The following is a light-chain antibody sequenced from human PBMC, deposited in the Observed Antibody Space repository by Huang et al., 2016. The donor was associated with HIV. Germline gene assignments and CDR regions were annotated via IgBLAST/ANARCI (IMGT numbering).Light chain of an antibody. CDR3: QQYYKSPQT. CDR2: WAS. CDR1: QSLLYSSTTKNY. V-gene: IGKV4-1*01. J-gene: IGKJ1*01. Sequence: DILLTQSPDSLSVSLGETATLTCRSSQSLLYSSTTKNYLAWFQQRPGQPPKWLVFWASSREAGIPDRFNGGGSGKQFALTISNVKTEDVAIYYCQQYYKSPQTFGPGTRVEI.